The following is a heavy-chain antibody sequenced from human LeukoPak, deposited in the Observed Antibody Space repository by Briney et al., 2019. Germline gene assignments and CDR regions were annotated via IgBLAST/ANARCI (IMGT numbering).Heavy chain of an antibody. CDR3: ARGWREWSSYYYYYMDV. D-gene: IGHD3-3*01. CDR2: MNPNSGNT. Sequence: ASVKVSCKASGYTFTSYDINWVRQATGQGLEWMGWMNPNSGNTGYAQKFQGRVTITRNTSISTAYMELSSLRSEDTAVYYCARGWREWSSYYYYYMDVWGKGTTVTVSS. V-gene: IGHV1-8*03. J-gene: IGHJ6*03. CDR1: GYTFTSYD.